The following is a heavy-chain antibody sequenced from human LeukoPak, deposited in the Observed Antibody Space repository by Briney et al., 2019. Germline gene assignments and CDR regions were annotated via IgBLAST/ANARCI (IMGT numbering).Heavy chain of an antibody. CDR1: RFTFSSYS. D-gene: IGHD4-23*01. J-gene: IGHJ4*02. Sequence: GGSLRLSCAASRFTFSSYSMNWVRQAPGKGLEWVSSISSSSSYIYYADSVKGRFTISRDNAKNSLYLQMNSLRAEDTAVYYCASETTVAPFDYWGQGTLVTVSS. V-gene: IGHV3-21*01. CDR3: ASETTVAPFDY. CDR2: ISSSSSYI.